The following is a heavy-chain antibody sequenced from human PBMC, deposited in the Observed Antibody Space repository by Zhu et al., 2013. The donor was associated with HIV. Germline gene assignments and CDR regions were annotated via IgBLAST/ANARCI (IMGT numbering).Heavy chain of an antibody. CDR1: GGTFSSYA. V-gene: IGHV1-69*01. CDR2: IIPLFGTT. CDR3: ARDHEVAAAGRGDWFDS. J-gene: IGHJ5*01. Sequence: QVQLVQSGAEVKKPGSSVKVSCKASGGTFSSYAISWVRLAPGQGLEWMGGIIPLFGTTNYAQKFRGRVTITADEATSAAYMELRSLKSDDTALYYCARDHEVAAAGRGDWFDSWGQGTLVTVSS. D-gene: IGHD6-13*01.